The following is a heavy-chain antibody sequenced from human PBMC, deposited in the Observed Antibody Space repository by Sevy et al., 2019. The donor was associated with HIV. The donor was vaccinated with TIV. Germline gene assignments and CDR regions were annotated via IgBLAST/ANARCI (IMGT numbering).Heavy chain of an antibody. CDR1: GYTFDGSY. J-gene: IGHJ3*02. V-gene: IGHV1-2*06. CDR2: INPKRGGT. Sequence: ASVKVSCKASGYTFDGSYIHWVRQAPGQGLEWMGRINPKRGGTNFAQQFQGRVTMTRDTSISTAYMELSRLRFDDTAVYFCASPGGCIGGSCTADIWGQGTMVTVSS. D-gene: IGHD2-15*01. CDR3: ASPGGCIGGSCTADI.